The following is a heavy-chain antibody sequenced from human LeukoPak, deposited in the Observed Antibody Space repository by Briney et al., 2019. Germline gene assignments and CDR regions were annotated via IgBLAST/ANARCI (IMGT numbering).Heavy chain of an antibody. CDR3: ARPSVTAMAFYGMDV. CDR1: GFTFSSYA. CDR2: ISYDGSNK. J-gene: IGHJ6*02. D-gene: IGHD5-18*01. V-gene: IGHV3-30-3*01. Sequence: PGGSLRLSCAASGFTFSSYAMHWVRQAPGKGLEWVAVISYDGSNKYYADSVKGRFTISRDNSKNTLYLQMNSLRAEDTAVYYCARPSVTAMAFYGMDVWGQGTTVTVSS.